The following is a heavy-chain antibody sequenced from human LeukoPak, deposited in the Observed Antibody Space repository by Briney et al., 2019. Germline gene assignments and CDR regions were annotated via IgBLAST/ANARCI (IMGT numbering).Heavy chain of an antibody. Sequence: GGSLRLSCAASGFTFSSYGIHWVRQAPGKGLEWVAPISYDGSNKYYVDSVKGRFTISRDNSKNTVFLQMNSLRVEDTAVYYCAKGAAAQGSFDYWGQGTLVTVSS. CDR3: AKGAAAQGSFDY. CDR1: GFTFSSYG. V-gene: IGHV3-30*18. D-gene: IGHD2-2*01. CDR2: ISYDGSNK. J-gene: IGHJ4*02.